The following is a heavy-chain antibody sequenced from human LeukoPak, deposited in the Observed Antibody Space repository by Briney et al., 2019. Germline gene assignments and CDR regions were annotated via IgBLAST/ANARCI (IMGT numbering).Heavy chain of an antibody. Sequence: GGSLRLSCAASGFTFSSYAMHWVRQAPGKGLEWVAVISYDGSNKYYADSVKGRFTISRDNAMNTLYLQMNSLRGEDTAVYYCVRGDIRLPRSTPDCWGQGTLVTVSS. D-gene: IGHD3-10*01. J-gene: IGHJ4*02. V-gene: IGHV3-30-3*01. CDR3: VRGDIRLPRSTPDC. CDR1: GFTFSSYA. CDR2: ISYDGSNK.